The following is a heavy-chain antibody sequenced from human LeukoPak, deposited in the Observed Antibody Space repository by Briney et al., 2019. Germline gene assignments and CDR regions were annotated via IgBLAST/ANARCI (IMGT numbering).Heavy chain of an antibody. CDR3: TTMGCSGGSCYSDYYYYGMDV. V-gene: IGHV3-15*01. J-gene: IGHJ6*02. Sequence: GGSLRLSCAASGFTFSNAWMSWVRQAPGKGLEWVGRIKSKTDGGTTDYAALVKGRFTISRDDSKNTLYLQMNSLKTEDTAVFYCTTMGCSGGSCYSDYYYYGMDVWGQGTTVTVSS. CDR1: GFTFSNAW. D-gene: IGHD2-15*01. CDR2: IKSKTDGGTT.